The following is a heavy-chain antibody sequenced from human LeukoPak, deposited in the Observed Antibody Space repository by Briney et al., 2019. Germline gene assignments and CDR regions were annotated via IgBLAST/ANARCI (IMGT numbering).Heavy chain of an antibody. CDR1: GYTFTSYY. CDR2: INPSGGST. J-gene: IGHJ6*03. Sequence: GASVKVSCKASGYTFTSYYMHWVRQAPGQGLEWMGIINPSGGSTSYAQKFQGRVTMTRDMSTSTVYMELSSLRSEDTAVYYCARAGAVAGTYYYMDVWGKGTTVTVS. CDR3: ARAGAVAGTYYYMDV. D-gene: IGHD6-19*01. V-gene: IGHV1-46*01.